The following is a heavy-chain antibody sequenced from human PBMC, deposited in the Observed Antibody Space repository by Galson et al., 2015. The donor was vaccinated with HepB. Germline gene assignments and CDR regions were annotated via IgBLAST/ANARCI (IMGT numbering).Heavy chain of an antibody. CDR2: IRSKAYGGTT. V-gene: IGHV3-49*03. D-gene: IGHD2-2*01. Sequence: SLRLSCAASGFTFGDYAMSWFRQAPGKGLEWVGFIRSKAYGGTTEYAASVKGRFTISRDDSKSIAYLQMNSLKTEDTAVYYCTRADIVVVPAAMEDPNYFDYWGQGTLVTVSS. CDR1: GFTFGDYA. CDR3: TRADIVVVPAAMEDPNYFDY. J-gene: IGHJ4*02.